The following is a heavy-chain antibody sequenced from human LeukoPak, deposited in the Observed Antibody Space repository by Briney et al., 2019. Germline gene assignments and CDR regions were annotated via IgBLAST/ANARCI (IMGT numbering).Heavy chain of an antibody. V-gene: IGHV4-59*01. Sequence: SETLSLTCTVSGGSISSYYWSWIRQPPGKGLEWIGYIYYSGSTNYNPSLKSRVIISVDTSKNQFSLKLSSVTAADTAVYYCARSITYGSGSYDLGSYYFDYWGQGTLVTVSS. CDR2: IYYSGST. J-gene: IGHJ4*02. D-gene: IGHD3-10*01. CDR1: GGSISSYY. CDR3: ARSITYGSGSYDLGSYYFDY.